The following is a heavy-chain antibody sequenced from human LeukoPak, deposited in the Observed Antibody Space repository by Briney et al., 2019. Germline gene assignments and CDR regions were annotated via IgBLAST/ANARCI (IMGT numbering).Heavy chain of an antibody. CDR2: ISSSSSYI. Sequence: PGGSLRLSCAASGFTFSSYSMNWVRQAPGKGLEWVSSISSSSSYIYYADSVKGRFTISRDNAKNSLYLQMNSLRAEDTAVYYCARQAQGVATAFDIWGQGTMVTVSS. V-gene: IGHV3-21*01. D-gene: IGHD5-12*01. CDR3: ARQAQGVATAFDI. CDR1: GFTFSSYS. J-gene: IGHJ3*02.